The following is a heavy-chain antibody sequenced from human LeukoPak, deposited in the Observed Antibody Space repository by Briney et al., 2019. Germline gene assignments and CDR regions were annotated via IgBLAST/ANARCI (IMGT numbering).Heavy chain of an antibody. CDR3: AREGYYDSSGYPQVQYYYYGMDV. CDR2: ISGYNGNT. Sequence: ASVKLSSKASGYIFTSSGISWVRQAPGQGLEWIGWISGYNGNTNYAQKVQGRVTMTTDTSTRTAYMELGSLRSDDTAVYYCAREGYYDSSGYPQVQYYYYGMDVWGQGTTVTVSS. J-gene: IGHJ6*02. CDR1: GYIFTSSG. V-gene: IGHV1-18*01. D-gene: IGHD3-22*01.